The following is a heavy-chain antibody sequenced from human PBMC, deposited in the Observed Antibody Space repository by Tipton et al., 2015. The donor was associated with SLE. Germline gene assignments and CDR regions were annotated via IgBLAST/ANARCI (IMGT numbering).Heavy chain of an antibody. J-gene: IGHJ4*02. V-gene: IGHV4-34*01. CDR1: GGSFSGYY. CDR3: AREPPPLGRDYYDSSGTFDY. CDR2: INHSGST. Sequence: TLSLTCAVYGGSFSGYYWSWIRQPPGKGLEWIGEINHSGSTNYNPSLKSRVTISVDTSKNQFSLKLSSVTAADTAVYYCAREPPPLGRDYYDSSGTFDYWGQGTLVTVSS. D-gene: IGHD3-22*01.